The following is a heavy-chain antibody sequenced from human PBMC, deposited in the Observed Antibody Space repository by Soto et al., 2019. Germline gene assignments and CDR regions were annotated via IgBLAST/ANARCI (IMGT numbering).Heavy chain of an antibody. CDR2: IGKAGDT. J-gene: IGHJ4*01. D-gene: IGHD6-13*01. Sequence: GGSLRLSCAASGFTFSSYDFHWVRQTTGKGLEWVSGIGKAGDTYYAGSVKGRFTILRDNAKNSLYLQMNSLRAGDTAVYYCTRGAAGFAYWGHGTLVTVSS. V-gene: IGHV3-13*01. CDR1: GFTFSSYD. CDR3: TRGAAGFAY.